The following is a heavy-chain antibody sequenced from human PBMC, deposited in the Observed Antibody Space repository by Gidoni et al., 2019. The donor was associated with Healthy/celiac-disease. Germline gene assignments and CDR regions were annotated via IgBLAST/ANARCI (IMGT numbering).Heavy chain of an antibody. Sequence: QVQLVQSGAEVKKPGASVKVSCTASGYTFTGYYMHWVRQAPGQGLEWMGWINPNGGGTTNAQNFQGWFTRTGTTPISPAYRGRAGRGSAAPACFYCAGGGGVHFDWLLYLDYWGQGTLVTVSS. V-gene: IGHV1-2*04. CDR1: GYTFTGYY. D-gene: IGHD3-9*01. J-gene: IGHJ4*02. CDR2: INPNGGGT. CDR3: AGGGGVHFDWLLYLDY.